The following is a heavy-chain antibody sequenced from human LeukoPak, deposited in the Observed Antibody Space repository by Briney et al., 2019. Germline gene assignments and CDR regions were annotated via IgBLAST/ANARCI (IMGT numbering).Heavy chain of an antibody. CDR1: GFTFSSYG. Sequence: GGSLRLSCAASGFTFSSYGMHWVPQAPGKGLEWVAFIRYDGSNKYYADSVKGRFTISRDNSKNTLYLQMNSLRAEDTAVYYCAKDYYDSSGYYDSSHAYWGQGTLVTVSS. CDR3: AKDYYDSSGYYDSSHAY. J-gene: IGHJ4*02. V-gene: IGHV3-30*02. D-gene: IGHD3-22*01. CDR2: IRYDGSNK.